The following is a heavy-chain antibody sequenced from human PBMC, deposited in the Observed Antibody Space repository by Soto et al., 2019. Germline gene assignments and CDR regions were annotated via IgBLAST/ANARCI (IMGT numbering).Heavy chain of an antibody. D-gene: IGHD3-3*01. Sequence: GESLKISCKGSGYSFTSYWIGWVRQMPGKGLEWMGIIYPGDSDTRYSPSFQGQVTISADKSISTAYLQWSSLKASDTAMYYCATTTQRAQYDFWSGYYTGIRRPRKDYYYMDVWGKGTTVTVSS. CDR1: GYSFTSYW. J-gene: IGHJ6*03. V-gene: IGHV5-51*01. CDR3: ATTTQRAQYDFWSGYYTGIRRPRKDYYYMDV. CDR2: IYPGDSDT.